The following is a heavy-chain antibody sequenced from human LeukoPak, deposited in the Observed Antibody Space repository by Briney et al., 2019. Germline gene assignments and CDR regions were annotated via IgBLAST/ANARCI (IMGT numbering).Heavy chain of an antibody. J-gene: IGHJ6*03. CDR2: ISGSGGST. D-gene: IGHD3-10*01. V-gene: IGHV3-23*01. CDR3: TRFGETPTYYYYYYYYMDV. CDR1: GFTFSSYG. Sequence: GGSLRLSCAASGFTFSSYGMSWVRQAPGKGLEWVSAISGSGGSTYYADSVKGRFTISRDNSKNTLYLQMNSLRAEDTAVYYCTRFGETPTYYYYYYYYMDVWGKGTTVTISS.